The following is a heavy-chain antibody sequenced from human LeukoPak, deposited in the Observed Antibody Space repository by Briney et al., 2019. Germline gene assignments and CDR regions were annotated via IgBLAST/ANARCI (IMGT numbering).Heavy chain of an antibody. V-gene: IGHV4-39*01. CDR3: ARRSVVVAARGWFDP. CDR2: IYYSGST. CDR1: GGSISSNTYH. J-gene: IGHJ5*02. D-gene: IGHD2-15*01. Sequence: SETLSLTCTVSGGSISSNTYHWGWIRQPPGKGLEWNGSIYYSGSTYYNPSLKSRVTISVDTSKNQFSLRLTSVTATDTAVYYCARRSVVVAARGWFDPWGQGTLVTVSS.